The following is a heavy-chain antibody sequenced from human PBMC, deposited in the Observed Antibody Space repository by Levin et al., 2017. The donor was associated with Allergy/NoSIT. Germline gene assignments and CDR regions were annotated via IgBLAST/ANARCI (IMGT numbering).Heavy chain of an antibody. D-gene: IGHD6-13*01. CDR1: GFIFRNYV. CDR2: IGGSGDSA. J-gene: IGHJ4*02. CDR3: AKKFDGCSSWYAFDH. Sequence: GESLKISCAASGFIFRNYVMTWLRQSPRKGLEWVSSIGGSGDSAYYADSVKGRFTVSRDNSKNTLYLQMSSLGAEDTAVYYCAKKFDGCSSWYAFDHWGQGTLVTVSS. V-gene: IGHV3-23*01.